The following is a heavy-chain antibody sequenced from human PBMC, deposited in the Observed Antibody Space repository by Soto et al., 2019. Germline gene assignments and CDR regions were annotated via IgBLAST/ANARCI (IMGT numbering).Heavy chain of an antibody. CDR3: ARDRYYDFWSGYSDYYFDY. D-gene: IGHD3-3*01. V-gene: IGHV3-7*01. CDR2: IKQDGSEK. CDR1: GLTFSSYW. J-gene: IGHJ4*02. Sequence: GGSLRLSCAASGLTFSSYWMSWVRQAPGKGLEWVADIKQDGSEKYYVDSVKGRFTISRDNAKNSLYLQMNSLRAEDTAVYYCARDRYYDFWSGYSDYYFDYWGQGTLVTVSS.